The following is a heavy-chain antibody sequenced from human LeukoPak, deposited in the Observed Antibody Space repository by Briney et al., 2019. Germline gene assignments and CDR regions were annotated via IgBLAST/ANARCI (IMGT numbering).Heavy chain of an antibody. CDR3: ARTGRAFITTTYGMDV. Sequence: PGGSLRLSCAASGFTVSSNYMSWVRQAPGKGLEWVSVIYSCGSTYYADSVKGRFTISRDNSKNTLYLQMNSLRAEDTAVYYCARTGRAFITTTYGMDVWGQGTTVTVSS. CDR1: GFTVSSNY. V-gene: IGHV3-66*03. D-gene: IGHD3-22*01. J-gene: IGHJ6*02. CDR2: IYSCGST.